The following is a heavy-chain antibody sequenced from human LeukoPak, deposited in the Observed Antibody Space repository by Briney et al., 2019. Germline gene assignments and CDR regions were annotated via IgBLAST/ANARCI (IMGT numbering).Heavy chain of an antibody. J-gene: IGHJ5*02. CDR1: GYSFNMYE. CDR2: VNPNSGDT. CDR3: SRGPRFDP. Sequence: ASVTVSFKTSGYSFNMYEINWVRQAAGQGVEWMGWVNPNSGDTDYAQKFQGRLTMTRNTSISTAYMELSGLRLEDTAVYYCSRGPRFDPWGQGTQVTVSS. V-gene: IGHV1-8*01.